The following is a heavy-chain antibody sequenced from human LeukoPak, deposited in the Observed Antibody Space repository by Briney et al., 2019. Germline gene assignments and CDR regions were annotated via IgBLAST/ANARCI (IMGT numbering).Heavy chain of an antibody. CDR3: ARTVGAIFGVVISPLDYYYYMDV. J-gene: IGHJ6*03. CDR2: MNPNSGNT. D-gene: IGHD3-3*01. V-gene: IGHV1-8*01. CDR1: GYTYTSYD. Sequence: ASVKVSCKASGYTYTSYDINWVRQAAGQGLGWMGWMNPNSGNTGYAQKFQGRVTMTRNTSISTAYMELSSLRSEDTAVYYCARTVGAIFGVVISPLDYYYYMDVWGKGTTVTVSS.